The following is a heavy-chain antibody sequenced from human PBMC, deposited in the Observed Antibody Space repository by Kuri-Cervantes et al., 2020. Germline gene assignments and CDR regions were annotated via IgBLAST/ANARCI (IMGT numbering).Heavy chain of an antibody. J-gene: IGHJ4*02. D-gene: IGHD1-1*01. CDR3: ARGGWGWNDRYFDY. Sequence: LSLTCAASGFTFSSYSMNWVRQAPGKGLEWVSYISSSSGTMYYADSVKGRVTISRDNAKNSLYLQRKSLRADDTAVYYCARGGWGWNDRYFDYWGPGTLVTVSS. CDR1: GFTFSSYS. V-gene: IGHV3-48*01. CDR2: ISSSSGTM.